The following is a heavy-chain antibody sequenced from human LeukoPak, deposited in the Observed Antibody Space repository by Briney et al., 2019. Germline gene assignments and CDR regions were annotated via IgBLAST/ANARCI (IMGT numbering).Heavy chain of an antibody. Sequence: SETLSLTCTVSGGSISSDAYRWGWIRQPPGKGLEWIGNIYYSGYTYYNPSLKSRVTISVDTSKNQLSLKLTSVTAADTAVYYCARLDWGSGGSWSFDYWGQGTLVTVSS. CDR1: GGSISSDAYR. D-gene: IGHD6-13*01. V-gene: IGHV4-39*01. CDR3: ARLDWGSGGSWSFDY. CDR2: IYYSGYT. J-gene: IGHJ4*02.